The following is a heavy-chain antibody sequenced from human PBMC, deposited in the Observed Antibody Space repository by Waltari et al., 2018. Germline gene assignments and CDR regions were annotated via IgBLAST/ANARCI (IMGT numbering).Heavy chain of an antibody. Sequence: QVQLQESGPGLVKPSQTLSLTCTVSGGSISSGGYYWSWIRQHPGKGLEWIGYIYYSGSTYYNPSLKSRVTISVDTAKNQFSLKLSSVTAADTAVYYCARVLRFLEWSHFYMDVWGKGTTVTVSS. CDR2: IYYSGST. CDR3: ARVLRFLEWSHFYMDV. J-gene: IGHJ6*03. V-gene: IGHV4-31*03. CDR1: GGSISSGGYY. D-gene: IGHD3-3*01.